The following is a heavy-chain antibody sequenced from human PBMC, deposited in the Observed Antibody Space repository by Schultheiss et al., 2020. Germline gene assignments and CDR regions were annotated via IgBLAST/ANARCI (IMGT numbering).Heavy chain of an antibody. J-gene: IGHJ6*02. CDR3: ARNGGGYPLDV. CDR1: GYSIRSGHY. Sequence: SETLSLTCAVSGYSIRSGHYWGWVRQPPGKGLEWIGSIHHDGSTYSNPSLKSRVIISVDTSKNQFSLKLNSVTAADTAVYNSARNGGGYPLDVWGQGTTVTVSS. D-gene: IGHD4-23*01. V-gene: IGHV4-38-2*01. CDR2: IHHDGST.